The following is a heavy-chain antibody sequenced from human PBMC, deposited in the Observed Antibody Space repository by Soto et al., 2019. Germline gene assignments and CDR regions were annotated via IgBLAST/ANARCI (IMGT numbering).Heavy chain of an antibody. CDR2: SSNSGTFS. Sequence: GGSLRVSCGGAGFTFSDYYISWIRKAPGKGLEWISYSSNSGTFSRYADSVKGRFSISRDNTKNLLYLQMNSLRAEDTAVYYCARSGDNYNRLDYWGQGTPVTVSS. V-gene: IGHV3-11*06. CDR1: GFTFSDYY. D-gene: IGHD1-1*01. CDR3: ARSGDNYNRLDY. J-gene: IGHJ4*02.